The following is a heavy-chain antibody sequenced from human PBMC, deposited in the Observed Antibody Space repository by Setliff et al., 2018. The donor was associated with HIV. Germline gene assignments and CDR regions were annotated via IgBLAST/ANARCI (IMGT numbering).Heavy chain of an antibody. V-gene: IGHV4-30-2*06. Sequence: PSETLSLTCTVSGGSLRSGAYSWSWIRQSPGKSLEWIGYISHTGKTLYNPSLKSRVTMSVEGSRNQFPLKLTSLTGADTAVYYCARGRSGDSDFDYWGQGALVTVSS. CDR2: ISHTGKT. CDR1: GGSLRSGAYS. J-gene: IGHJ4*02. CDR3: ARGRSGDSDFDY. D-gene: IGHD2-21*02.